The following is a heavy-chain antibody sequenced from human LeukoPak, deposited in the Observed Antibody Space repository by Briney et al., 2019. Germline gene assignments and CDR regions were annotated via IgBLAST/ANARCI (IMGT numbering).Heavy chain of an antibody. CDR1: GGSFSGYY. V-gene: IGHV4-34*01. CDR3: ARDYRAPGHSGYDEGFDY. Sequence: SETLSLTCAVYGGSFSGYYWSWIRQPPGKGLEWIGEINHSGSTNYNPSLKSRVTISVDTSKNQFSLKLSSVTAADTAVYYCARDYRAPGHSGYDEGFDYWGQGTLVTVSS. D-gene: IGHD5-12*01. J-gene: IGHJ4*02. CDR2: INHSGST.